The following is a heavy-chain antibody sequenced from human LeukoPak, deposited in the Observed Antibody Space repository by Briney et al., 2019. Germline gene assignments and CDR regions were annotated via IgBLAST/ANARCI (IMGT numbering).Heavy chain of an antibody. D-gene: IGHD6-19*01. J-gene: IGHJ6*03. V-gene: IGHV3-33*06. CDR3: AKYSSSGWYYMDV. CDR2: IWYDGSNR. Sequence: GGSLRLSCAASGFTFSSYGMHWVRQAPGKGLEWVAVIWYDGSNRYYADSMKGRFTISRDNSKNTLYLQMSSLRADDTAVYYCAKYSSSGWYYMDVWGKGTTVTVSS. CDR1: GFTFSSYG.